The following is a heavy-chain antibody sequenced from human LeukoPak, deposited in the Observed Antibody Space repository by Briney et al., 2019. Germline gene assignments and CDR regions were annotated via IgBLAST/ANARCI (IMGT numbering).Heavy chain of an antibody. CDR1: GFTFSDYY. V-gene: IGHV3-11*01. Sequence: PGGSLRLSCAASGFTFSDYYMSWIPQAPGKGLEWVSYISSSGSTIYYADSVKGRFTISRDNAKNSLYLQMNSLRAEDTAVYYCASGPEAQRWLQFPDALDIWGQGTMVTVSS. D-gene: IGHD5-24*01. CDR2: ISSSGSTI. J-gene: IGHJ3*02. CDR3: ASGPEAQRWLQFPDALDI.